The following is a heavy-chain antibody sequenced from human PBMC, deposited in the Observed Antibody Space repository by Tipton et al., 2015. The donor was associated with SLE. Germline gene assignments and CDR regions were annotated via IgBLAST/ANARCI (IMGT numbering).Heavy chain of an antibody. Sequence: SLRLSCAASDSSFTASAIYWVRQAAGKGLEWVGHIRPKANSYTTAYSAPVKGRFTISRDDSENTAYLQMNNLKTEDTAMYFCTRRRVVLPAVNDGFDVWGQGTMVTVSS. J-gene: IGHJ3*01. CDR2: IRPKANSYTT. CDR3: TRRRVVLPAVNDGFDV. CDR1: DSSFTASA. D-gene: IGHD2-2*01. V-gene: IGHV3-73*01.